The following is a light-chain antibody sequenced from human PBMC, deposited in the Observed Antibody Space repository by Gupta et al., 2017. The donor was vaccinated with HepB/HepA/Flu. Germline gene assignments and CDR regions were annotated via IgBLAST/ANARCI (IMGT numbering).Light chain of an antibody. V-gene: IGLV1-40*01. CDR2: GNN. CDR3: QSYDSSLSGSV. CDR1: SSNIGAGFD. J-gene: IGLJ1*01. Sequence: QSVLTQPPSVSGAPGQRVTISCTGRSSNIGAGFDVHWYQQLPGTAPKLLIYGNNNRPSGVPDRFSGSKSGTSASLAITWPQADDEADYYCQSYDSSLSGSVFGTGTKVTVL.